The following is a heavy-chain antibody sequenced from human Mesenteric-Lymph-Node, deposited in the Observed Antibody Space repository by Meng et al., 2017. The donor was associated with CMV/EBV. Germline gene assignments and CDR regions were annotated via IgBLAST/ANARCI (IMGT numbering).Heavy chain of an antibody. CDR3: ARLVSGPGWFDP. V-gene: IGHV5-51*01. J-gene: IGHJ5*02. D-gene: IGHD2-15*01. CDR1: GYSFSTYW. Sequence: CKVSGYSFSTYWVGWVRQMPGKGLELMGIIYPGDSDTRYSPSFQGQVTISADKSISTAYLQWSSLKASDTAMYYCARLVSGPGWFDPWGQGTLVTVSS. CDR2: IYPGDSDT.